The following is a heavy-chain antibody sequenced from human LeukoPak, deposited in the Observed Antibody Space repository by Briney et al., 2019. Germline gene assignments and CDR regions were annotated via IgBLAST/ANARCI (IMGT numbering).Heavy chain of an antibody. CDR2: ISHDGSNN. V-gene: IGHV3-30*03. CDR1: GFTFSSYG. D-gene: IGHD3-22*01. J-gene: IGHJ4*02. CDR3: ARDVYGYDSRAQYFDY. Sequence: GRSLRLSCAASGFTFSSYGMHWVRQAPGKGLEWVAIISHDGSNNYYADSVKGRFTISRDNAKNSLYLQMNSLRDEDTAVYYCARDVYGYDSRAQYFDYWGQGTLVTVSS.